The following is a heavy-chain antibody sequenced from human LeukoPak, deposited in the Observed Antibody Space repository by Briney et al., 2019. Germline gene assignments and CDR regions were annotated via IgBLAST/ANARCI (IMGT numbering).Heavy chain of an antibody. CDR3: ATDGDY. Sequence: ASVKVSCKASGYTFTGYYMHWVRQAPAQGLEWMGWINPNGGSTNYAQKFHGRVNMIPDTSTNTMYMEVSSLRSDETAVYYCATDGDYWGQGTLVTVSS. V-gene: IGHV1-46*01. CDR2: INPNGGST. J-gene: IGHJ4*02. CDR1: GYTFTGYY.